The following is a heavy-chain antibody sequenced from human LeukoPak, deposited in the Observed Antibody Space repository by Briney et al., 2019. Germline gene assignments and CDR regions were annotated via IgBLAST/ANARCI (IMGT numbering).Heavy chain of an antibody. CDR3: ARNVTAGFFDY. Sequence: SETLSLTCAVSGSSITNDYFWGWIRQPPGKGLEWIATIYHSWGIYFNPSLKSRVSISLDVSKNQFSLNLTSLTAADTAIYYCARNVTAGFFDYWGQGILVTVSS. D-gene: IGHD1-1*01. CDR2: IYHSWGI. V-gene: IGHV4-38-2*01. J-gene: IGHJ4*02. CDR1: GSSITNDYF.